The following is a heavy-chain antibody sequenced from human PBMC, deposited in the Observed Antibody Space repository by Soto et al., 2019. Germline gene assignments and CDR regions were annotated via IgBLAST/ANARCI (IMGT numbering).Heavy chain of an antibody. CDR1: APSISSRCYS. V-gene: IGHV4-30-2*01. Sequence: SQTLSLTSPVSAPSISSRCYSWSRIRQPPGKGLEWIGYIYHSGSTYYNPSLKSRVTISVGRSKNQFSLKLSSLTAADTAVYYCARVPGPWGQGTLVTVSS. CDR3: ARVPGP. CDR2: IYHSGST. D-gene: IGHD3-10*01. J-gene: IGHJ5*02.